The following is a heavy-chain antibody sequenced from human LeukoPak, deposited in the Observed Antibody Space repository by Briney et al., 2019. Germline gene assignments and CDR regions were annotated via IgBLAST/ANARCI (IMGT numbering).Heavy chain of an antibody. Sequence: GGSLRLSCAASGFTFSSYSMNWVRQAPGKGLEWVSSISSSSSYIYYADSVKGRFTISRDNAKNSLYLQMNSLRAEDTAVYYCARAHPYCGGDCYFDAYYYMDVWGKGTTVTVSS. CDR3: ARAHPYCGGDCYFDAYYYMDV. D-gene: IGHD2-21*02. CDR1: GFTFSSYS. CDR2: ISSSSSYI. J-gene: IGHJ6*03. V-gene: IGHV3-21*01.